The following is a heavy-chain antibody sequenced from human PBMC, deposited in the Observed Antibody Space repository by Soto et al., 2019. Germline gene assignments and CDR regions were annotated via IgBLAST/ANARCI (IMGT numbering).Heavy chain of an antibody. J-gene: IGHJ4*02. D-gene: IGHD6-13*01. CDR2: IFSNDEK. V-gene: IGHV2-26*01. Sequence: SGPTLVNPTEPLTLTCIVSGFSLSNIGMGVSWIRQPPGKALEWLGHIFSNDEKSYTTSLKSRLTISKDTSKSQVVLTLANMDPMDTATYYCARISLKGEGSRVSDYWGQRTLVTVSS. CDR1: GFSLSNIGMG. CDR3: ARISLKGEGSRVSDY.